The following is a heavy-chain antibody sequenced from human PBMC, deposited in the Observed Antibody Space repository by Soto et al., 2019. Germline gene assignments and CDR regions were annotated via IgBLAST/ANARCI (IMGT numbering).Heavy chain of an antibody. V-gene: IGHV3-23*01. J-gene: IGHJ3*02. CDR3: VSCVLRITIFGLSLLAI. CDR2: ISGSGGST. Sequence: GGSLRLSCAASGFTFSSYAMSWVRQAPGKGLEWVSAISGSGGSTYYADSVKGRFTISRDNSKNTLYLQMNSLRAEDTAVYYCVSCVLRITIFGLSLLAIRGQGTMVTVSS. D-gene: IGHD3-3*01. CDR1: GFTFSSYA.